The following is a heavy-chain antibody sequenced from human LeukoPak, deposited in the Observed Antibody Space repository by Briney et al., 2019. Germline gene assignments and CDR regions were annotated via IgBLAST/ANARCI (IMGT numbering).Heavy chain of an antibody. V-gene: IGHV4-34*01. J-gene: IGHJ6*02. CDR1: GGSFSGYF. CDR3: ARTPRFYYYGSGSYFAYYYYGMDV. CDR2: INHSGST. D-gene: IGHD3-10*01. Sequence: SETLSLTCAVYGGSFSGYFWTWIRQPPMKGLEWIGEINHSGSTNYNPSLKSRVTISVDTSKNQFSLKLSSVTAADTAVYYCARTPRFYYYGSGSYFAYYYYGMDVWGQGTTVTVSS.